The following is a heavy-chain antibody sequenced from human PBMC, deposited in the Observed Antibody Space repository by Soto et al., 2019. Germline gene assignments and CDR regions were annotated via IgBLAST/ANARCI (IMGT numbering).Heavy chain of an antibody. V-gene: IGHV3-21*01. D-gene: IGHD3-16*02. CDR2: ISSSSSYI. J-gene: IGHJ6*02. CDR1: GFTFSSYS. Sequence: GGSLRLSCAASGFTFSSYSMNWVRQAPGRGLEWVSSISSSSSYIYYADSVKGRFTISRDNAKNSLYLQMNSLRAEDTAVYYCARAQAGYGYVWGSYPLGYYYYGMDVWGQGTTVTVSS. CDR3: ARAQAGYGYVWGSYPLGYYYYGMDV.